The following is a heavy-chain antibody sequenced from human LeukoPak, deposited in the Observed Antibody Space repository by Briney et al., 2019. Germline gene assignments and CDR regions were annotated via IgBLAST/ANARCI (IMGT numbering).Heavy chain of an antibody. D-gene: IGHD6-6*01. CDR3: ARYSSSSGYFDY. V-gene: IGHV4-59*01. CDR2: IYYSGST. J-gene: IGHJ4*02. Sequence: SETLSLTCTVSGGSISSYYWSWIRQPPGKGLEWIGYIYYSGSTNYNPSLKSRVTISVDTTKNQFSLKLSSVTAADTAVYYCARYSSSSGYFDYWGQGTLVTVSS. CDR1: GGSISSYY.